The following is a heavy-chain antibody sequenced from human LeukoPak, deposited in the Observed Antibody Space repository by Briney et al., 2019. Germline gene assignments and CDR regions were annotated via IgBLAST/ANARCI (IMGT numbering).Heavy chain of an antibody. Sequence: PGGSLRFSCAASGFTFSSYGMHWVRQAPGKGLEWVAVISYDGSNKYYADSVKGRFTISRDNSKNTLYLQMNSLRGEDTAVYYCANDYGDLFDYWGQGTLVTVSS. CDR1: GFTFSSYG. V-gene: IGHV3-30*18. CDR2: ISYDGSNK. D-gene: IGHD4-17*01. CDR3: ANDYGDLFDY. J-gene: IGHJ4*02.